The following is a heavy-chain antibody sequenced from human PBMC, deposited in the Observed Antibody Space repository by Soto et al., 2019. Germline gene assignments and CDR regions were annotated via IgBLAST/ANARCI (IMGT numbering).Heavy chain of an antibody. V-gene: IGHV1-18*01. CDR2: ISAYNGNT. D-gene: IGHD6-13*01. CDR1: GYTFASSG. Sequence: GASVAVSCKASGYTFASSGRRCVRQAPGQGLEWMGWISAYNGNTNYAQKLQGRVTITTDTSTSTAYMELRSLRAEDTAVYYCARKSSSWYDYWGQGTLVTVSS. J-gene: IGHJ4*02. CDR3: ARKSSSWYDY.